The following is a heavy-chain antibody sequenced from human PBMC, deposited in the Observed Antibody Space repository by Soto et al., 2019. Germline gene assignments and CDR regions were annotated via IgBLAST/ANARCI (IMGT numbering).Heavy chain of an antibody. CDR3: ARVYGDYLDY. Sequence: SETLSLTCAVSGGSISSGGYSWSWIRQPPGKGLEWIGYIYHSGSTYYNPSLKSRVTISVDRSKNQFSLKLSSLAAADTAVYYCARVYGDYLDYWGQGTLVTVSS. D-gene: IGHD4-17*01. V-gene: IGHV4-30-2*01. J-gene: IGHJ4*02. CDR1: GGSISSGGYS. CDR2: IYHSGST.